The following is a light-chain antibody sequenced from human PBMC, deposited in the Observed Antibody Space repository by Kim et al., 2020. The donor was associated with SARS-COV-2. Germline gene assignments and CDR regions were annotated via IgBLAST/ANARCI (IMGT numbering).Light chain of an antibody. Sequence: RVTISCTGSSSNSGAGYDVHWYQQLPGAAPKLLIYGNSNRPSGVPDRFSGSKSGTSASLAITGLQAEDEADYYCQSYDSSLSGSVLGGGTQLTVL. CDR2: GNS. V-gene: IGLV1-40*01. CDR1: SSNSGAGYD. J-gene: IGLJ3*02. CDR3: QSYDSSLSGSV.